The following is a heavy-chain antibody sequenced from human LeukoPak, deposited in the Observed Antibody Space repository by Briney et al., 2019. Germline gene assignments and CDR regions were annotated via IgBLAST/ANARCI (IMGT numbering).Heavy chain of an antibody. CDR3: ARDALGSYDY. V-gene: IGHV3-11*01. J-gene: IGHJ4*02. D-gene: IGHD3-10*01. CDR1: GFAFSDFY. CDR2: ISNSGSTL. Sequence: GGPLRLSCAASGFAFSDFYMFWIRQAPGKGLEWISYISNSGSTLYYADSVKGRFTISGDNDKNLLYLQMNSLRADDTAVYYCARDALGSYDYWGQGTLVTVSS.